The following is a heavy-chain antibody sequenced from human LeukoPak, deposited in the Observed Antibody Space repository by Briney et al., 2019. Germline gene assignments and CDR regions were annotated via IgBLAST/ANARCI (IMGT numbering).Heavy chain of an antibody. CDR2: INHSGRT. D-gene: IGHD2-2*01. CDR1: GYSISSGYY. CDR3: ARSGTRAYQHMDV. V-gene: IGHV4-38-2*01. Sequence: PSETLSLTCDVSGYSISSGYYWAWVRPPPGKGLEWIGAINHSGRTYYNPSLKSRVTISVDTCKNQFSLKMTSVTAADTALYYCARSGTRAYQHMDVWGKGTAVTVSS. J-gene: IGHJ6*03.